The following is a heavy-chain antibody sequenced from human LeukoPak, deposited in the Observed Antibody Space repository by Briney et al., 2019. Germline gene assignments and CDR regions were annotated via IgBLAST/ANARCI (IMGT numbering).Heavy chain of an antibody. CDR2: ISAYNGNT. V-gene: IGHV1-18*01. Sequence: ASVKVSCKASGGTFSSYAISWVRQAPGQGLEWLGWISAYNGNTNYAQKLQGRVTMTTDTSTSTAYMELRSLRSDDTAVYYCARVGIAAAGSDYWGQGTLVTVSS. CDR3: ARVGIAAAGSDY. D-gene: IGHD6-13*01. CDR1: GGTFSSYA. J-gene: IGHJ4*02.